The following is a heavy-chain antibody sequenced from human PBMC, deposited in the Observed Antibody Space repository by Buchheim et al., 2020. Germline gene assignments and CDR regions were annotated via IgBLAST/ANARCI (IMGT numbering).Heavy chain of an antibody. V-gene: IGHV5-10-1*03. CDR1: GNDFASYW. CDR3: ATHVAVTRRYDMDV. D-gene: IGHD4-17*01. CDR2: IDPSDSYT. J-gene: IGHJ6*02. Sequence: EVQLVQSGAEVKKPGESLRISCKDSGNDFASYWINWVRQMPGKGLEWMGKIDPSDSYTTYNPSFEGHVTISADKSIRTAYPQWSSLKASDTAIYYCATHVAVTRRYDMDVWGQGTT.